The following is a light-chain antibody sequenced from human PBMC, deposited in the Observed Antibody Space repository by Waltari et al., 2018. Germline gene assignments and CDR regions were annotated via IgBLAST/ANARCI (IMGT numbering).Light chain of an antibody. CDR1: SSAVGGYNS. J-gene: IGLJ2*01. Sequence: QSALTQPASVSGSPGQSITISCTGTSSAVGGYNSVSWYQDHPGQAPKVIIYDVSDRPSGISERFSGSKPANAASLTISGLQAEDEADYYCSSQSSDNVVLFGGGTKLTVL. V-gene: IGLV2-14*03. CDR3: SSQSSDNVVL. CDR2: DVS.